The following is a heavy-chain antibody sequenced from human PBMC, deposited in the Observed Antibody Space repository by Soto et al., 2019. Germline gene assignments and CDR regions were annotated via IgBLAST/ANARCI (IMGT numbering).Heavy chain of an antibody. D-gene: IGHD2-2*01. CDR3: AKNVSMIALAAMDPRYYYGMDV. CDR1: GFTFSSYG. CDR2: ISYDGSNT. Sequence: PGGSLRLSCAASGFTFSSYGMHWVRQAPGKGLEWVAVISYDGSNTYYADSVKGRFTISRANSKNTLYLQMNSLRAEDTAVYYWAKNVSMIALAAMDPRYYYGMDVWGQGTTVTVSS. V-gene: IGHV3-30*18. J-gene: IGHJ6*02.